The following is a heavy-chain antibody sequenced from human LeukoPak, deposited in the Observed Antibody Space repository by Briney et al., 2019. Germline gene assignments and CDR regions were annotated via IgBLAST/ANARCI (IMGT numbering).Heavy chain of an antibody. CDR1: GGSISSGSYY. V-gene: IGHV4-61*02. J-gene: IGHJ4*02. Sequence: SETLSLTCTVSGGSISSGSYYWCWIRQPAGTGLEWIGRIYTSGSTNYNPSLKSRVTISADTSKNQFSLKLTSVTAADTAVYYCARDGDSGDYAYWGQGILVTVSS. D-gene: IGHD4-17*01. CDR2: IYTSGST. CDR3: ARDGDSGDYAY.